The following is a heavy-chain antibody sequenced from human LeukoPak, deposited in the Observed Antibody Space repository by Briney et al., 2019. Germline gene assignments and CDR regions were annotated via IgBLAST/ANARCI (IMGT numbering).Heavy chain of an antibody. CDR1: GGSFSGYY. J-gene: IGHJ4*02. CDR3: ARMIYSGYLDY. V-gene: IGHV4-34*01. CDR2: INHSGST. D-gene: IGHD5-12*01. Sequence: SETLSLTCAVYGGSFSGYYWSWIRQPPGKGLEWIGEINHSGSTNYNPSLKSRVTMSVDTSKNQFSLKLSSVTAADTAVYFCARMIYSGYLDYWGQGPLVTVS.